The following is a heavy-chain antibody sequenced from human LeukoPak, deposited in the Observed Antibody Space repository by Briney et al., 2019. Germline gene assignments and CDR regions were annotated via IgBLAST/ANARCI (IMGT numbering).Heavy chain of an antibody. CDR3: ARDAGEVGADYFDY. J-gene: IGHJ4*02. CDR2: ISYDGSNK. V-gene: IGHV3-30-3*01. CDR1: GFTFSSYA. Sequence: GRSLRLSCAASGFTFSSYAMHWVRQAPGKGLEWVAVISYDGSNKYYADSGKGRFTISRDNSKNTLYLQMNSLRAEDTAVYYCARDAGEVGADYFDYWGQGTLVTVSS. D-gene: IGHD1-26*01.